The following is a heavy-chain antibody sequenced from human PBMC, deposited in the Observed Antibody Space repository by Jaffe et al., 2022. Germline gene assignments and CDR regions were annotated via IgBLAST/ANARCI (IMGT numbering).Heavy chain of an antibody. V-gene: IGHV1-46*03. D-gene: IGHD2-15*01. CDR3: ARGPPDYSCTTTSCYFDF. Sequence: QVQLVQSGAEVRKPGTSVKVSCKTSGYTFTNYYMHWVRQAPGQGLEWMGTINPRGTTRSYAQKFQGRVTVTRDTSTSTVYMEVRSLRSEDTAVYFCARGPPDYSCTTTSCYFDFWGQGTELTVSS. CDR1: GYTFTNYY. J-gene: IGHJ4*02. CDR2: INPRGTTR.